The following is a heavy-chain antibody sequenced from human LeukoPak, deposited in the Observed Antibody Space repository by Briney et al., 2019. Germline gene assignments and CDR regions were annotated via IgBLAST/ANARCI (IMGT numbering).Heavy chain of an antibody. J-gene: IGHJ4*02. Sequence: SETLSLTCTVSGGSISSSSYYWGWIRQPPGKGLEWIGSIYYSGSTYYNPSLKSRVTISVDTSKNQFSLKLSSVTAADTAVYYCARHALAAAGPYYFDYGGQGTLVTVSS. CDR3: ARHALAAAGPYYFDY. CDR2: IYYSGST. D-gene: IGHD6-13*01. V-gene: IGHV4-39*01. CDR1: GGSISSSSYY.